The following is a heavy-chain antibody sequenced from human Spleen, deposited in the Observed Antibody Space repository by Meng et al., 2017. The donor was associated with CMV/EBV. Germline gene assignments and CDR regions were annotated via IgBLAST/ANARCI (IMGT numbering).Heavy chain of an antibody. V-gene: IGHV3-7*01. CDR1: GFTFSGYS. CDR2: IKEDGSER. Sequence: GESLKISCAASGFTFSGYSMSWVRQAPGRGLESVANIKEDGSERYYLDSVKGRFTISRDNAKNSLYLQMNSLRADDTAVYYCARGGVAALIFDYWGQGTLVTVSS. J-gene: IGHJ4*02. D-gene: IGHD6-6*01. CDR3: ARGGVAALIFDY.